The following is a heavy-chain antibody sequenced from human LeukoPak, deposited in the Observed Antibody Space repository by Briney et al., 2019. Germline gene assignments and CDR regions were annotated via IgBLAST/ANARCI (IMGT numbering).Heavy chain of an antibody. J-gene: IGHJ6*02. CDR1: GFTFGDYA. Sequence: GRSLRLSCTASGFTFGDYAMGWVRQAPGKGLEWVGSIRSKAYGGTTEYAASVKGRFTISRDDSKSIAYLQMNSLKTEDTAVYYCTREREWELRHDYYYYGMDVWGQGTTVTVSS. V-gene: IGHV3-49*04. D-gene: IGHD1-26*01. CDR3: TREREWELRHDYYYYGMDV. CDR2: IRSKAYGGTT.